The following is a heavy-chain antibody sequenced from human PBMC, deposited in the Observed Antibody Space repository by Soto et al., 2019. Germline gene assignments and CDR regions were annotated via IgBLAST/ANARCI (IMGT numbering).Heavy chain of an antibody. J-gene: IGHJ6*03. CDR3: VRRLQGYGSGSYNYYMDV. CDR1: GGSISSYY. D-gene: IGHD3-10*01. CDR2: IYYSGST. Sequence: SETLSLTCTVSGGSISSYYWSWIRQPPGKGLEWIGYIYYSGSTNYNPSLKSRVTISVDTSKNQFSLKLSSVTAADTAVYYCVRRLQGYGSGSYNYYMDVWGKGTTVTVSS. V-gene: IGHV4-59*08.